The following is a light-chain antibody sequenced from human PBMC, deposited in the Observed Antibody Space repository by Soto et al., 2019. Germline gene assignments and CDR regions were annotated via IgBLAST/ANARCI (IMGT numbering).Light chain of an antibody. V-gene: IGKV3-20*01. J-gene: IGKJ1*01. Sequence: EILLTQSPGTLSLSPGERATLSCRASQSVSSSYLAWYQQKPGQAPRLLIYSASSRATGIPDRFSGSGSGTDFTLTISRLEPEDFAVYYCQQYGSSGTFGQGTKVDI. CDR1: QSVSSSY. CDR2: SAS. CDR3: QQYGSSGT.